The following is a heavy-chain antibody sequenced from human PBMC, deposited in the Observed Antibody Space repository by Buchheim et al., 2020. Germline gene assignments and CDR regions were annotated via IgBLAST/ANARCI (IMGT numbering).Heavy chain of an antibody. J-gene: IGHJ6*02. V-gene: IGHV5-51*01. CDR3: ARLSGPIFALRHMDV. CDR2: IWPDDSET. CDR1: GYSFTNYW. D-gene: IGHD1-7*01. Sequence: EVQLVQSGAEVKKSGESLKISCKASGYSFTNYWIGWARQTPGKGLEWMGIIWPDDSETRLTPSFQGQVTISADKSTATAYLHWNRLGASDTAIYFCARLSGPIFALRHMDVWGQGTT.